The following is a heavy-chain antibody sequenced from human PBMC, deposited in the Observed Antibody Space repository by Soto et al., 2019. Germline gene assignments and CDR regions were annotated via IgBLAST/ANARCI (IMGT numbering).Heavy chain of an antibody. CDR2: IYATGTT. CDR1: GASISGFY. J-gene: IGHJ5*02. D-gene: IGHD1-1*01. V-gene: IGHV4-4*07. CDR3: VRDGTKTLREWFDT. Sequence: SETLSLTCTVSGASISGFYWSWIRKSAGKGLEWIGRIYATGTTDYNPSLKSRVMMSVDTSKKQFSLKLRSVTAADTAVYYCVRDGTKTLREWFDTGGQG.